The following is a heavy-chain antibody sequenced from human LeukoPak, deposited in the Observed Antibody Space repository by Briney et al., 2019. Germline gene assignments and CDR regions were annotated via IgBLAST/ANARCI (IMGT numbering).Heavy chain of an antibody. CDR3: ARGRYCSSPSCYKPPIPRFDP. Sequence: ASVKVSCKASGYTFTSYAMHWVRQAPGQRLEWMGWINAGNGNTKHSQKFQGRVTITRDTSANTAYMEVSSLRSEDTAVYYCARGRYCSSPSCYKPPIPRFDPWGKGTLVPVSS. D-gene: IGHD2-2*02. J-gene: IGHJ5*02. CDR1: GYTFTSYA. V-gene: IGHV1-3*01. CDR2: INAGNGNT.